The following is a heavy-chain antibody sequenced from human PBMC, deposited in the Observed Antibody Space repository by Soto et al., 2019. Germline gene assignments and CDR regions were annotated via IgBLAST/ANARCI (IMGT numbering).Heavy chain of an antibody. CDR2: IIPIFDIT. CDR1: GGPYSKYR. V-gene: IGHV1-69*02. Sequence: QVQLVQSGTEVKKPGSSVTVSCKASGGPYSKYRISWVRQAPGQGLEWMGRIIPIFDITNYAQKFQGRVTITADKSTSTVYMDLSSLRSEDTAVYYCARSLLGDYYDSDGLDNWGQGTLVTVSS. J-gene: IGHJ4*02. CDR3: ARSLLGDYYDSDGLDN. D-gene: IGHD3-22*01.